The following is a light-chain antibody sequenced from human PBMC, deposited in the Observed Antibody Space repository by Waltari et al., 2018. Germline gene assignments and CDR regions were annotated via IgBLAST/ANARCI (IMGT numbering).Light chain of an antibody. J-gene: IGLJ3*02. CDR1: RSDLGSYHL. CDR2: EVS. Sequence: QSGLTQPASVSGSPGQSITISCTGLRSDLGSYHLVSWFQQHPDKAPKLLIYEVSKRPSEVSNRFSGSASGNTAYLTISGLQAEDEADYYCCSSPESSTSWVFGGGTKLTVL. V-gene: IGLV2-23*02. CDR3: CSSPESSTSWV.